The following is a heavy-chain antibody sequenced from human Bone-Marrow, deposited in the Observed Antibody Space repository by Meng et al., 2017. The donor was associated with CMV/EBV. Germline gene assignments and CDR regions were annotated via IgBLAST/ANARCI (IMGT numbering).Heavy chain of an antibody. J-gene: IGHJ6*02. Sequence: GESLKISCAASGFTVSSNYMSWVRQAPGKGLEWVSVIYSGGSTYYADSVKGRFTISRDNSKNTLYLQMNSLRAEDTAVYYCASEGRGDYYYYYGMDVWGQGTTVTVSS. CDR3: ASEGRGDYYYYYGMDV. D-gene: IGHD3-10*01. CDR1: GFTVSSNY. V-gene: IGHV3-53*01. CDR2: IYSGGST.